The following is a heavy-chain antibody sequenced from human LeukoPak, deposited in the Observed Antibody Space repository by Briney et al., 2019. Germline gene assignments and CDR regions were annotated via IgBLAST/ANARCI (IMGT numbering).Heavy chain of an antibody. CDR3: AELGITMIGGV. CDR1: GFTFSNHG. Sequence: HLGGSLRLSCAASGFTFSNHGMNWVRQAPGKGLEWLSGVSPPGGGTYYADSVKGRFTISRDNAKNSLYLQMNSLRAEDTAVYYCAELGITMIGGVWGKGTTVTISS. CDR2: VSPPGGGT. D-gene: IGHD3-10*02. V-gene: IGHV3-48*04. J-gene: IGHJ6*04.